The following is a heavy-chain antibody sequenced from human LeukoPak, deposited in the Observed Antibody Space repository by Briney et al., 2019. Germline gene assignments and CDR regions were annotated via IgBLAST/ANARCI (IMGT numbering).Heavy chain of an antibody. D-gene: IGHD4-23*01. J-gene: IGHJ6*03. V-gene: IGHV4-4*07. CDR1: GGSISNYY. Sequence: PSETLSLTCTVSGGSISNYYWSWIRQPAGKGLEWIGHIYTSGSTNYNPSLKSRVTMSVDTTKKHFSLKLSSVTAADTAVYYCARIRNYPSVVTRPYYYYYMDVWGKGTTVTISS. CDR2: IYTSGST. CDR3: ARIRNYPSVVTRPYYYYYMDV.